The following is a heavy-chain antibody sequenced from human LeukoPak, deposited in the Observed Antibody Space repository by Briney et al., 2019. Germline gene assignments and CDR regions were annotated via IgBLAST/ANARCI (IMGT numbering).Heavy chain of an antibody. D-gene: IGHD6-19*01. V-gene: IGHV3-21*01. Sequence: GGSLRHSCVASGFTFSSYTMSWVRQAPGKGLEWVSCISSSSSYMYYGDTLKGRFTISRDNAKNSLYLQMDNLRADDTAMYYCARALTPASGWLGSWGQGTLVTVSS. CDR2: ISSSSSYM. CDR1: GFTFSSYT. CDR3: ARALTPASGWLGS. J-gene: IGHJ5*01.